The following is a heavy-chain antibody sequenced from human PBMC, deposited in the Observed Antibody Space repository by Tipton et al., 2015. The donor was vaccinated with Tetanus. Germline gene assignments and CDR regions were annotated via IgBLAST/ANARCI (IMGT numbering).Heavy chain of an antibody. D-gene: IGHD2-2*01. CDR3: ARDNASRKTVVVIPAAYDY. V-gene: IGHV3-48*02. CDR1: GFTFSSHN. CDR2: ISSRSSTV. Sequence: SLRLSCAASGFTFSSHNMNWVRQAPGKGLEWVAYISSRSSTVDYADSVKGRFTVSRGNDKNSLFLQMNSLRDDDTAVYYCARDNASRKTVVVIPAAYDYWGQGTLVTVSS. J-gene: IGHJ4*02.